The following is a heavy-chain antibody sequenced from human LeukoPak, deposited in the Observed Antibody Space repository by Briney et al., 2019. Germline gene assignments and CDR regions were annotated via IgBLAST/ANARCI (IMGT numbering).Heavy chain of an antibody. CDR3: SRGLVYSPGYDRGSDV. J-gene: IGHJ6*02. V-gene: IGHV4-4*07. CDR2: IFSSGIT. D-gene: IGHD5-12*01. Sequence: SETDSLTCTVSGGSMSTYYWTWIRQSAGKGLQWIGRIFSSGITDYNPSLKSRVTMSLGTSRNQISLEMTSVSAADTAVYYCSRGLVYSPGYDRGSDVWGQGTTVTVSS. CDR1: GGSMSTYY.